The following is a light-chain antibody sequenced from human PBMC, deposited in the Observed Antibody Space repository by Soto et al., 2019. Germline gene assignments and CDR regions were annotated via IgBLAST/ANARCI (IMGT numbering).Light chain of an antibody. J-gene: IGKJ4*01. V-gene: IGKV3D-15*01. CDR3: QQYHDWPPLT. CDR1: QYISSN. Sequence: DIVMTQSPATLSESPGEIVTLSCRASQYISSNLAWYQQKPGQPPRLLIYDATSRSTGIPSRFSGSGSGTDFTLTIISLQSEDFAVYFCQQYHDWPPLTFGGGTKVEIK. CDR2: DAT.